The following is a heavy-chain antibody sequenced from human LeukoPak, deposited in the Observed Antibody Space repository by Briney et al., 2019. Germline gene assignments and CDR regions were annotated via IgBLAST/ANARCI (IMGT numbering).Heavy chain of an antibody. CDR3: AKDREGYYGSGSMAY. Sequence: CGMNWVRQAPGKGLEWVSSISSGGTYIDYADSVKGRFTISRDNAKNSLYLQMNSLRAEDTALYYCAKDREGYYGSGSMAYWGQGTLVTVSS. J-gene: IGHJ4*02. D-gene: IGHD3-10*01. V-gene: IGHV3-21*04. CDR1: CG. CDR2: ISSGGTYI.